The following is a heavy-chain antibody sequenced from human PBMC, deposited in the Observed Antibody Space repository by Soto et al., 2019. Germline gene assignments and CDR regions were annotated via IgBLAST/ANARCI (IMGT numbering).Heavy chain of an antibody. CDR2: ISYDGSNK. V-gene: IGHV3-30*18. CDR1: GFTFSSYG. Sequence: GGSLRLSCAASGFTFSSYGMHWVRQAPGKGLEWVAVISYDGSNKYYADSVKGRFTISRDNSKNTLYLQMNSLRAEDTAVYYCAKDATRLGYDSSGYYPSSYWGQGTLVTVSS. J-gene: IGHJ4*02. CDR3: AKDATRLGYDSSGYYPSSY. D-gene: IGHD3-22*01.